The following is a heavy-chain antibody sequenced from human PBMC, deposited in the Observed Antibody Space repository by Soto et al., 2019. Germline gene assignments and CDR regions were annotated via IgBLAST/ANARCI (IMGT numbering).Heavy chain of an antibody. Sequence: ETLSLTWAVDGGSLSGYYWGWIRQPPGKGLEWIGEINHSGSTNYNPSLKSRVTISVDTSKNQFSLKLSSVTAADTAVYYWARDRIAAASGIDYWGQGTLVTVSS. CDR2: INHSGST. J-gene: IGHJ4*02. CDR3: ARDRIAAASGIDY. V-gene: IGHV4-34*01. D-gene: IGHD6-13*01. CDR1: GGSLSGYY.